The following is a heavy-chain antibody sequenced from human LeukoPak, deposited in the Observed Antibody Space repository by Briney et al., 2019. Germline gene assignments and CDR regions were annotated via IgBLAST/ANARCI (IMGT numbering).Heavy chain of an antibody. V-gene: IGHV5-51*01. D-gene: IGHD3-10*01. CDR2: IYPGDSDT. J-gene: IGHJ6*03. CDR3: ARIYGSGTSYYYYYMDV. CDR1: GYSFTSYW. Sequence: GESLKISCKGSGYSFTSYWIGWVRQMPGKGLEWMGIIYPGDSDTRYSPSFQGQVTISADKSISTAYLQWSSLKASDTAMYYCARIYGSGTSYYYYYMDVWGKGTTVTIS.